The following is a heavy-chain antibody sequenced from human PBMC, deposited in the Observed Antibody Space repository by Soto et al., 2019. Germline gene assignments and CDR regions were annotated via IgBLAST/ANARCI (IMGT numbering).Heavy chain of an antibody. J-gene: IGHJ6*02. CDR3: VISNFVAAAGNVYYYGMDV. D-gene: IGHD6-13*01. Sequence: GESLKISCKGSGYSFTSYWISWVRQMPGKGLEWMGRIDPSDSYTNYSPSFQGHVTISADKSISTAYLQWSSLKASDTAMYYCVISNFVAAAGNVYYYGMDVWGQGTTVTVSS. CDR1: GYSFTSYW. CDR2: IDPSDSYT. V-gene: IGHV5-10-1*01.